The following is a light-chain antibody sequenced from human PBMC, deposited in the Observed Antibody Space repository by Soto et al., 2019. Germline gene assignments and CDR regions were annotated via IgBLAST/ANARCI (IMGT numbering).Light chain of an antibody. J-gene: IGKJ4*01. CDR2: DAS. CDR3: QQYGSTPLT. CDR1: QSVGNNY. Sequence: EIALTQSPGTLYLSPGERATLSCRVSQSVGNNYLVWYQQKPGQAPRFLMYDASTRATGIPDRFSGSWSGTDFTLNISRLEPEDFAVYYCQQYGSTPLTFGGGTKVEIK. V-gene: IGKV3-20*01.